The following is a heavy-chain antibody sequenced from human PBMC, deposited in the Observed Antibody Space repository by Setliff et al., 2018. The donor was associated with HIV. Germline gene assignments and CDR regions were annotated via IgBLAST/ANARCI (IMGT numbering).Heavy chain of an antibody. J-gene: IGHJ3*02. V-gene: IGHV4-34*01. Sequence: PSETLSLTCAVFDGSRSGIHWSWIRQPPGKGLEWIAEINFGGGTNHNPSLKSRVTISVDTSKSHVSLMLRSVTAADTAVYYCARAGNYGAFDGCGIWGQGTMVTV. CDR1: DGSRSGIH. D-gene: IGHD1-7*01. CDR2: INFGGGT. CDR3: ARAGNYGAFDGCGI.